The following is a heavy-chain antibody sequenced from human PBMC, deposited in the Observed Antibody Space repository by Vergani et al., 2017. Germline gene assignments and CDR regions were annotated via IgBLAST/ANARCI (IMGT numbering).Heavy chain of an antibody. J-gene: IGHJ6*02. CDR1: GGTFSSYT. V-gene: IGHV1-69*08. Sequence: QVQLVQSGAEVKKPGSSVKVSCKASGGTFSSYTLRWVRQAPGQGPEWMGRIIPILGIANYAQKFQGRVTLTADKSTSTAYMELSSLRSEDTAVYYCSREGSVSYYNYYYGMDVWGQGTTVTVSS. CDR2: IIPILGIA. D-gene: IGHD3-10*01. CDR3: SREGSVSYYNYYYGMDV.